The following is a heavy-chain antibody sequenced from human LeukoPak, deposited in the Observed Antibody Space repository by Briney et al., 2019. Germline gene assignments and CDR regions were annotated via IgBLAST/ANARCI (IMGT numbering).Heavy chain of an antibody. D-gene: IGHD1-26*01. V-gene: IGHV4-34*01. CDR1: GGSFRGYY. Sequence: SETLSLTCAVSGGSFRGYYWNWIRQSPGKGLEWDGEINSSGGTSYNPSLKSRLTLSVDTSKYQFSLKLNSVTAADTAVYYCARGRNYFENWGYYYYFDYWGQGTLVTVAS. CDR3: ARGRNYFENWGYYYYFDY. CDR2: INSSGGT. J-gene: IGHJ4*02.